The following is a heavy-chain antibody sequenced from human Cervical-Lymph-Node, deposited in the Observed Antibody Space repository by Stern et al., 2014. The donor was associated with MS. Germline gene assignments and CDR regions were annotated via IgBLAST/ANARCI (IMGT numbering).Heavy chain of an antibody. D-gene: IGHD4-17*01. J-gene: IGHJ4*02. V-gene: IGHV3-9*01. CDR1: GFTFDDYA. CDR3: TKDIPYRDYAGVFDY. CDR2: ITWNSDSV. Sequence: EVQLVESGGGLVQPGRSLRLSCAASGFTFDDYAMHWVRQAPGKGLEWVSGITWNSDSVDYADSVKGRFTISRDNAKKSVYLQMTSLRAEDTALYYCTKDIPYRDYAGVFDYWGQGTLVTVSS.